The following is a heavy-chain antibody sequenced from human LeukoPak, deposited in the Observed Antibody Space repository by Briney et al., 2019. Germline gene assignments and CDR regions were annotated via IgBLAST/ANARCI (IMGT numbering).Heavy chain of an antibody. CDR2: ISSNGDSL. J-gene: IGHJ6*02. CDR1: GFTFNNYA. D-gene: IGHD2/OR15-2a*01. V-gene: IGHV3-11*01. Sequence: GGSLRLSCAASGFTFNNYAMTWIRQAPGKGLEWVSFISSNGDSLYYADSVEGRFTISRDNAKDSVYLQINSLRAEDTGVYYCAREVVIVPDYYYYGLDVWGQGTTVTVSS. CDR3: AREVVIVPDYYYYGLDV.